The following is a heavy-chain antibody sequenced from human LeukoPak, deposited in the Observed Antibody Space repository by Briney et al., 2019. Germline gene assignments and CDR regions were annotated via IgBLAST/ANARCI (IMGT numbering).Heavy chain of an antibody. V-gene: IGHV4-4*09. CDR2: IYSTGTT. CDR3: AGRWRGTLDY. CDR1: GTFVSGFY. J-gene: IGHJ4*02. D-gene: IGHD5-24*01. Sequence: PSETLSLTCTVSGTFVSGFYWTWIRQPPGKGLEWIGFIYSTGTTSYNSSLQSRVTMSVDMSKNQFSLKLKSVIAADTAIYYCAGRWRGTLDYWGRGTLVAVSS.